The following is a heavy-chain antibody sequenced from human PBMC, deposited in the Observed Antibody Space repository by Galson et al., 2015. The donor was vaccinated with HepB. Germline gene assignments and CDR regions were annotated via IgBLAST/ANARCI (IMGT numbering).Heavy chain of an antibody. D-gene: IGHD6-13*01. CDR3: ARDRVRSSSWYRAPFDY. CDR1: GFTFDDYA. J-gene: IGHJ4*02. Sequence: SLRLSCAASGFTFDDYAMHWVRQAPGKGLEWVSGISWNSGSIGYADSVKGRFTISRDNAKNSLYLQMNSLRAEDTALYYCARDRVRSSSWYRAPFDYWGQGTLVTVSS. V-gene: IGHV3-9*01. CDR2: ISWNSGSI.